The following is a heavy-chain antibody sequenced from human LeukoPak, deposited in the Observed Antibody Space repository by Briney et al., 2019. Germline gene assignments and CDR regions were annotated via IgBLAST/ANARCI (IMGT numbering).Heavy chain of an antibody. D-gene: IGHD3-9*01. CDR3: ARGVVDYDILTGYRNYYYYMDV. V-gene: IGHV4-34*01. Sequence: PSETLSLTCAVYGGSFSGYYWSWIRQPPGKGLEWIGEINHSGSTSYNPSLKSRVTISVDTSKNQFSLKLSSVTAADTAVYYCARGVVDYDILTGYRNYYYYMDVWGKGTTVTISS. J-gene: IGHJ6*03. CDR2: INHSGST. CDR1: GGSFSGYY.